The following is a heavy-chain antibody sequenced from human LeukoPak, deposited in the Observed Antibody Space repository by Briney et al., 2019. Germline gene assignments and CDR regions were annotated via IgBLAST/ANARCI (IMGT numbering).Heavy chain of an antibody. D-gene: IGHD3-10*01. CDR3: ARRTAISYSHSYYYGMDV. Sequence: ASVKLPCTASGYTFTGHYMHWVRQAPAQGHEWMGWINPNNGGTNYAQKFQGRVTMTRDTSITTAYMELSRLRSDDTAVYYCARRTAISYSHSYYYGMDVWGQGTTVTVAS. CDR1: GYTFTGHY. V-gene: IGHV1-2*02. CDR2: INPNNGGT. J-gene: IGHJ6*02.